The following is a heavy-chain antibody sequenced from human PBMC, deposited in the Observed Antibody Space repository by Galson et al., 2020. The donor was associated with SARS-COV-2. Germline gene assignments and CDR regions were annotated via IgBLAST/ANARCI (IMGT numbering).Heavy chain of an antibody. CDR1: GYTFTSYG. CDR2: ISAYNGNT. CDR3: ARSGGWYAHVPMDWFDP. J-gene: IGHJ5*02. D-gene: IGHD6-19*01. V-gene: IGHV1-18*01. Sequence: ASVKVSCKASGYTFTSYGISWVRPAPGQGLEWMGWISAYNGNTNYAQKLQGRVTMTTDTSTSTAYMELRSLRSDDTAVYYCARSGGWYAHVPMDWFDPWGQGTLVTVSS.